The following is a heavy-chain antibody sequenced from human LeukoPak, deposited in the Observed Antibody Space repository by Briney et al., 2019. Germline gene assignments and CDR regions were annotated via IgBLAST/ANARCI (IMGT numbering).Heavy chain of an antibody. Sequence: PSETLSLTCAVYGGSFSGHYWTWIRQPPGKGLEWIGEINHSGSTNYNPSLKSRVTISVDTSKNQFSLKVSSVTAADTAVYYCARASIAAAAYWGQGTLVTVSS. J-gene: IGHJ4*02. CDR1: GGSFSGHY. V-gene: IGHV4-34*01. CDR3: ARASIAAAAY. CDR2: INHSGST. D-gene: IGHD6-13*01.